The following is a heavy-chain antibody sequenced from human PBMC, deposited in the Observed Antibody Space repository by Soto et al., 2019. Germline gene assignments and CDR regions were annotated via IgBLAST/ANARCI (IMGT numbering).Heavy chain of an antibody. CDR1: GATFSSYA. J-gene: IGHJ5*02. CDR2: IIPIFGTA. V-gene: IGHV1-69*01. D-gene: IGHD3-3*01. Sequence: QVQLVQSGAEVKKPGSSVKVSCKASGATFSSYAISWVRQAPGQGLEWMGGIIPIFGTANYAQKFQGRVTITADESTSTAYMELSSLRSEDTAVYYCARDLEGRITIFGVVRAGWFDPWGQGTLVTVSS. CDR3: ARDLEGRITIFGVVRAGWFDP.